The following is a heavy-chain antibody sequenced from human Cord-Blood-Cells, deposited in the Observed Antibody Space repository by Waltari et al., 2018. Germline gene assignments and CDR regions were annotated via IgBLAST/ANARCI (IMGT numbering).Heavy chain of an antibody. CDR1: GFSLSNARMG. V-gene: IGHV2-26*01. CDR2: IFSNDEK. Sequence: QVTLKESGPVLVKPTETLTLTCTVTGFSLSNARMGVSWIRQPTGKALEWLAHIFSNDEKSYSTSLKRRLTISKDTSKSQVVLTMTNMDPVDTATYYCARDSNDAFDIWSQGTMVTVSS. CDR3: ARDSNDAFDI. D-gene: IGHD4-4*01. J-gene: IGHJ3*02.